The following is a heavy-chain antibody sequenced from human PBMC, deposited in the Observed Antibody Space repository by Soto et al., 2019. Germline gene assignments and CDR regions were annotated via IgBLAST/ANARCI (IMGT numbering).Heavy chain of an antibody. J-gene: IGHJ5*02. CDR2: ISGSGGRT. Sequence: EVQLLESGGGLVQPGGSLRLSCAASGFAFSTYAMSWVRQAPGKGLEWVSAISGSGGRTYYADSVKGRFTISRDNSKNTLYLQMNSLRAEDTAVYYCAKDRLGYCSGDSCYLNWFDPWGQGTLVTVSS. CDR1: GFAFSTYA. D-gene: IGHD2-15*01. V-gene: IGHV3-23*01. CDR3: AKDRLGYCSGDSCYLNWFDP.